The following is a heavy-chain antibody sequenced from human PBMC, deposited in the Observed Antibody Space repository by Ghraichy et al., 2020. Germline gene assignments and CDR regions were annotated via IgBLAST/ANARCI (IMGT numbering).Heavy chain of an antibody. CDR1: GFTFSYYS. J-gene: IGHJ6*02. CDR3: ARGVEGLALDYYFYGMDV. Sequence: GEYLNISCAASGFTFSYYSMNWVRQAPGKGLEWISYISSGSRTIYYADSVKGRLTISRDNAKNSLYLQMNSLRDEDTATYYCARGVEGLALDYYFYGMDVWGQGTTVTVSS. V-gene: IGHV3-48*02. CDR2: ISSGSRTI.